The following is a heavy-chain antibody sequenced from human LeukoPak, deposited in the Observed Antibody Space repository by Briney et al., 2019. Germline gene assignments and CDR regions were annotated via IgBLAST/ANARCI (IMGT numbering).Heavy chain of an antibody. CDR1: GGSISSSSYY. Sequence: SETLSLTCTVSGGSISSSSYYWGWIRQPPGKGLEWIGSIYYSGSTFYNPSLKSRVTISVDTSKNQFSLKLSSVTAADTAVYYCARPSFGVVYFDYWGQGTLVTVSS. V-gene: IGHV4-39*01. D-gene: IGHD3-3*01. CDR2: IYYSGST. J-gene: IGHJ4*02. CDR3: ARPSFGVVYFDY.